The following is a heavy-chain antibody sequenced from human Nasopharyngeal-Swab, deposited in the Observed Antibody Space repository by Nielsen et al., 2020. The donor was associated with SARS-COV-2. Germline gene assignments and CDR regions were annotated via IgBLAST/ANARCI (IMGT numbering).Heavy chain of an antibody. Sequence: SVKVSCKASGGTFSSYAISWVRQAPGQGLEWMGGIIPIFGTANYVQKFQGRVTITADKSTSTAYMELSSLRSEDTAVYYCARGSGAGNFDWFFGYWGQGTLVTVSS. CDR2: IIPIFGTA. CDR1: GGTFSSYA. V-gene: IGHV1-69*06. CDR3: ARGSGAGNFDWFFGY. J-gene: IGHJ4*02. D-gene: IGHD3-9*01.